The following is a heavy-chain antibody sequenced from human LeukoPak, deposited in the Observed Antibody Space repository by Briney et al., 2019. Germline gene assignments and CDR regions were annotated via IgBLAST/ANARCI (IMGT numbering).Heavy chain of an antibody. V-gene: IGHV4-59*08. CDR1: GGSISSYY. Sequence: PSETLSLTCTVSGGSISSYYWSWIRQPPGKGLEWIGDFYYSGSTNYNPSLKSRVTISVDTSKNQFSLKLSSVTATDTAIYYCARHKYTSSWHFDTLGQGTLVTVSS. CDR2: FYYSGST. D-gene: IGHD6-13*01. J-gene: IGHJ5*02. CDR3: ARHKYTSSWHFDT.